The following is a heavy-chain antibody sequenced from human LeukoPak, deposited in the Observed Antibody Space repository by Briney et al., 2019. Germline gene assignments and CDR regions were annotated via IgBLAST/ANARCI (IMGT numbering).Heavy chain of an antibody. CDR1: GFTFSSYG. V-gene: IGHV3-30*18. D-gene: IGHD5-18*01. CDR2: ISYDGSNK. J-gene: IGHJ4*02. Sequence: GRSLRLSCAASGFTFSSYGMHWVRHAPGKGLEWVAVISYDGSNKYYADSVKGRFTISRDNSKNTLYLQMNSLRAEDTAVYYCAKDLYRFGYQDYYFDYWGQGTLVTVSS. CDR3: AKDLYRFGYQDYYFDY.